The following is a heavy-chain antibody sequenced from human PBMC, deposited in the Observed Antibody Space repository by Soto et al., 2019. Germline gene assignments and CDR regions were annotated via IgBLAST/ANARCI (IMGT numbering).Heavy chain of an antibody. V-gene: IGHV3-48*02. D-gene: IGHD2-15*01. CDR3: VRDAPGLLDFDY. Sequence: GGSLRLSCVASGFTFSTYDMNWVRQAPGKGLEWVSYISSSGSSIHYADSVKGRFTISRDQAKNSLYLQMNSLRDEDTAVYYCVRDAPGLLDFDYWGQGTLVTVSS. J-gene: IGHJ4*02. CDR2: ISSSGSSI. CDR1: GFTFSTYD.